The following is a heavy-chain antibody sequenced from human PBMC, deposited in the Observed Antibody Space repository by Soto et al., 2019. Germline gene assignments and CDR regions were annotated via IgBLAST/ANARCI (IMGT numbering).Heavy chain of an antibody. V-gene: IGHV3-21*01. D-gene: IGHD1-26*01. Sequence: VGSLSLSCAASGFTFSSYSMNWVRPAPGKGLEWVSSISSSSSYIYYADSVKGRFTISRDNAKNSLYLQMNSLRAEDTAVNYCARDTAGSGSPYYYYGMDVWGQGTTVTVSS. CDR2: ISSSSSYI. J-gene: IGHJ6*02. CDR1: GFTFSSYS. CDR3: ARDTAGSGSPYYYYGMDV.